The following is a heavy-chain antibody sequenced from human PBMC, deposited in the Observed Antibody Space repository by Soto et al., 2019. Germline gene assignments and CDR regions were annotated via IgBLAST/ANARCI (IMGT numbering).Heavy chain of an antibody. J-gene: IGHJ3*02. Sequence: EVQLLESGGGLVQPGGSLRLSCAASGFTFSSYAMSWVRQAPGKGLEWVSAISGSGGSTYYADSVKGRFTISRDNSKNTLYLQMNSLRAEDTAVYYCAKDLPPNYYDSSLDAFDIWGQGTMVTVSS. V-gene: IGHV3-23*01. CDR3: AKDLPPNYYDSSLDAFDI. CDR1: GFTFSSYA. D-gene: IGHD3-22*01. CDR2: ISGSGGST.